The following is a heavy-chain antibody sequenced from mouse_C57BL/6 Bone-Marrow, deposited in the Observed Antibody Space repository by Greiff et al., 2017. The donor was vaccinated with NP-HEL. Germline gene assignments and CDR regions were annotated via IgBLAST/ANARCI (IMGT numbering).Heavy chain of an antibody. CDR2: ISSGSSTI. V-gene: IGHV5-17*01. CDR1: GFTFSDYG. J-gene: IGHJ4*01. CDR3: ARTVAMDY. Sequence: EVHLVESGGGLVKPGGSLKLSCAASGFTFSDYGMHWVRQAPEKGLEWVAYISSGSSTIYYADTVEGRFTISRDNAKNTLFLQMTSLRSEDTAMYYCARTVAMDYWGQGTSVTVSS.